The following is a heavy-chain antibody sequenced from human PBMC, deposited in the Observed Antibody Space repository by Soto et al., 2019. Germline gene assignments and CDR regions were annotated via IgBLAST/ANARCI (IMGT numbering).Heavy chain of an antibody. V-gene: IGHV3-9*01. CDR3: AKDHLWGGESTSDYGAS. D-gene: IGHD4-17*01. CDR1: GFTFDDYA. Sequence: EVLLVESGGGLVQPGRSLRLSCAASGFTFDDYAMHWVRQAPGKGLEWVSGISWNSGSIGYADSVKGRFTISRDNGKSSMYLQLSSLRGDGAAVYDCAKDHLWGGESTSDYGASWGQGTLVTVSS. J-gene: IGHJ5*02. CDR2: ISWNSGSI.